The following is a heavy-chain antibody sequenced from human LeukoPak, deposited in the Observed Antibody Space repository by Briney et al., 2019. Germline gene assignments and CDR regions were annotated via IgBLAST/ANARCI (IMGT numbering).Heavy chain of an antibody. J-gene: IGHJ5*02. CDR1: GYTFSNYY. Sequence: GASVKVSCKASGYTFSNYYVHWVRQAPGQGLEWMGVINPSGGSTNYAQKFQGRVTMTRDTSTSTVYMEMSSLRSEDTAVYHCARDSTVTTFRGCVDPWGQGTLVTVSS. CDR2: INPSGGST. V-gene: IGHV1-46*01. D-gene: IGHD4-17*01. CDR3: ARDSTVTTFRGCVDP.